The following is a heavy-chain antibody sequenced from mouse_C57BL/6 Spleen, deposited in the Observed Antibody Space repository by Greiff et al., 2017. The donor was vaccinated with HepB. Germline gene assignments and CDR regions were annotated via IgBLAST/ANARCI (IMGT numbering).Heavy chain of an antibody. Sequence: VQLQESGAELVRPGASVTLSCKASGYTFTDYEMHWVKQTPVHGLEWIGAIDPETGGTAYNQKFKGKAILTADKSSSTAYMELRSLTAEDSAVYYCTREADYYFYAMDDWGQGTSVTVSS. CDR3: TREADYYFYAMDD. D-gene: IGHD1-1*01. V-gene: IGHV1-15*01. CDR1: GYTFTDYE. J-gene: IGHJ4*01. CDR2: IDPETGGT.